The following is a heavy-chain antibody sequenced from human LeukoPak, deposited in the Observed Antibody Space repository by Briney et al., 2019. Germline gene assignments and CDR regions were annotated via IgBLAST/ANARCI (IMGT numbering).Heavy chain of an antibody. D-gene: IGHD1-26*01. CDR2: INPNSGGT. V-gene: IGHV1-2*02. J-gene: IGHJ3*02. CDR1: GYTFTGYY. CDR3: ASSSGGADDAFDI. Sequence: GASVKVSCKASGYTFTGYYMHWVRQAPGQGLEWRGWINPNSGGTNYAQKFRGRVTMTRDTSISTAYMELSRLRSDDTAVYYCASSSGGADDAFDIWGQGTMVTVSS.